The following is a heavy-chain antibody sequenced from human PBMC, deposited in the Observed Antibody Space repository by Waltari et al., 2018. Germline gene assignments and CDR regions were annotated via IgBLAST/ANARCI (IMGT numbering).Heavy chain of an antibody. V-gene: IGHV3-74*01. CDR1: GFPFTSYL. J-gene: IGHJ4*02. CDR2: INSDGSST. Sequence: EVQLDESGGGLVQPGGSLSLSCSASGFPFTSYLMTWVRQAPGKGLVWVARINSDGSSTTYADSVKGRFTISRDNAKNTVYLQMNSLRVEDTAVYYCTRALWLGELYDYWGQGTLVTVSS. CDR3: TRALWLGELYDY. D-gene: IGHD3-10*01.